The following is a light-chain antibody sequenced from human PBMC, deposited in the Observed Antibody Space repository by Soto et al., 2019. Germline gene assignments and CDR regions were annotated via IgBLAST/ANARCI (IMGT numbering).Light chain of an antibody. CDR3: GTWDSSLSAVL. V-gene: IGLV1-51*01. J-gene: IGLJ2*01. CDR2: DNN. CDR1: SSNIGNNY. Sequence: HSVLTQPPSVSAAPGQTVTISCSGSSSNIGNNYVSWYQHLPGTAPKLLIYDNNKRPSGIPDRFSGSKSGTSATLGITGLQTGDEADYYCGTWDSSLSAVLFGGGTKLTVL.